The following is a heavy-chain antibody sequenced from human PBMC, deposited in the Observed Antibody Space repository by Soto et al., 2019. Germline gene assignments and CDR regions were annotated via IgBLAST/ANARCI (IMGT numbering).Heavy chain of an antibody. CDR3: ARDKVQYYDSSGYSKWFDP. V-gene: IGHV4-31*03. Sequence: SETLSLTCTVSGGSVSSGGYYWSWIRQHPGKGLEWIGYIYYSGSTYYNPSLKSRVTISVDTSKNQFSLKLSSVTAADTAVYYCARDKVQYYDSSGYSKWFDPWGQGTLVTVSS. CDR2: IYYSGST. J-gene: IGHJ5*02. CDR1: GGSVSSGGYY. D-gene: IGHD3-22*01.